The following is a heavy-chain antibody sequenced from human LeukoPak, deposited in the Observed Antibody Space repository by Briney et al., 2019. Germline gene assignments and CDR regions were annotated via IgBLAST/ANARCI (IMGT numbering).Heavy chain of an antibody. V-gene: IGHV1-2*02. CDR1: GYTFSGYY. CDR3: ARDLAGDGLSYFDY. J-gene: IGHJ4*02. Sequence: ASVKVSCKASGYTFSGYYMHWVRQAPGQGLEWMGWNSNSGGTKYAQKLQGRVTMTRDTSISTAYMELTSLKSEDTAVYYCARDLAGDGLSYFDYWGQGTLVTVSS. D-gene: IGHD6-19*01. CDR2: NSNSGGT.